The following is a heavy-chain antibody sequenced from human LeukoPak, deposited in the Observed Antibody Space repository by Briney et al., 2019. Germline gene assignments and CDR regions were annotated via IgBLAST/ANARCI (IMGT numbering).Heavy chain of an antibody. D-gene: IGHD6-13*01. CDR2: ISYDGSNK. Sequence: SGGSLRLSCAASGFTFSSYGMHWVRQAPGKGLEWVAVISYDGSNKYYADSVKGRFTISRDNSKNTLYLQMNSLRAEDTAVYYCARSPRPGAAAGIWSWFDPWGQGTLVTVSS. V-gene: IGHV3-30*03. CDR3: ARSPRPGAAAGIWSWFDP. CDR1: GFTFSSYG. J-gene: IGHJ5*02.